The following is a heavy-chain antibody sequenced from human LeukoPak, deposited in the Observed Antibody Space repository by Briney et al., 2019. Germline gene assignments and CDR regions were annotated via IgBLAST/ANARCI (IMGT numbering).Heavy chain of an antibody. Sequence: GGSLRLSCAASGFTFSSYAMHWVRQAPGKGLEWVAVISYDGSNKYYADSVKGRFTISRDNSKNTLYLQMNSLRAEDTAVYYVARGRQTQIRGYSYGYVGPFDYWGQGTLVTVSS. D-gene: IGHD5-18*01. CDR2: ISYDGSNK. J-gene: IGHJ4*02. CDR3: ARGRQTQIRGYSYGYVGPFDY. CDR1: GFTFSSYA. V-gene: IGHV3-30-3*01.